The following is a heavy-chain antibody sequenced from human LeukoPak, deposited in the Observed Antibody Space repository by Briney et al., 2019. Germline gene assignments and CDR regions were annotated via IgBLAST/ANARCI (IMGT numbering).Heavy chain of an antibody. CDR1: GGTFSSYA. CDR3: AKQDDSSGYYYDAFDI. CDR2: SIPIFGTA. Sequence: SVKVSCKASGGTFSSYAISWVRQAHGQGLEWMGGSIPIFGTANYAQKFQGRVTITADQSTSTAYMELSILRSEDTAVYYCAKQDDSSGYYYDAFDIWGQGTMVTVSS. J-gene: IGHJ3*02. D-gene: IGHD3-22*01. V-gene: IGHV1-69*13.